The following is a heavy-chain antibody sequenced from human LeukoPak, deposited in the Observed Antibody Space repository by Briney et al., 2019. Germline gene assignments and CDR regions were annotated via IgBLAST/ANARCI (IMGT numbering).Heavy chain of an antibody. D-gene: IGHD5-24*01. CDR1: GGSISSYY. Sequence: SETLSLTCTVSGGSISSYYWSWIRQPPGKGLEWIGYIYYSGSTNYNPSLKNRVTISVDTSKNQFSLKLSSVTAADTAVYYCARWAATYYYYYYMDVWGKGTTVTVSS. J-gene: IGHJ6*03. CDR3: ARWAATYYYYYYMDV. V-gene: IGHV4-59*01. CDR2: IYYSGST.